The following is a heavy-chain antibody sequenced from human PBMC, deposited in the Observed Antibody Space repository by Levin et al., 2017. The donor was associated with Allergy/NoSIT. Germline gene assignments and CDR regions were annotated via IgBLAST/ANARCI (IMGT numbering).Heavy chain of an antibody. D-gene: IGHD3-10*01. V-gene: IGHV4-4*02. CDR1: GGSISSSNL. Sequence: SETLSLTCAVSGGSISSSNLWTWVRQPPGKGLEWIGEIYHSGSTNYNPSLKSRVSISVDKSKNQFSLKLSSVTAADTAVYYCATSSRFGEVLLYDYWGQGTLVTVSS. CDR3: ATSSRFGEVLLYDY. J-gene: IGHJ4*02. CDR2: IYHSGST.